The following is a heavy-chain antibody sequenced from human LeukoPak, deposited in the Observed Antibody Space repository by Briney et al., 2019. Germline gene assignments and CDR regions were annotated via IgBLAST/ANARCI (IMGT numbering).Heavy chain of an antibody. V-gene: IGHV3-21*01. J-gene: IGHJ4*02. CDR2: ISGSSGYI. CDR1: RFTFSSYT. Sequence: GGSLRLSCAASRFTFSSYTMDWVRQAPGKGLEWVSSISGSSGYIYYADSVKGRFTISRDNAKNSLYLQMNSLRAEDTAVYYCARAGCGGDCSLDYWGQGTLVTVSS. CDR3: ARAGCGGDCSLDY. D-gene: IGHD2-21*02.